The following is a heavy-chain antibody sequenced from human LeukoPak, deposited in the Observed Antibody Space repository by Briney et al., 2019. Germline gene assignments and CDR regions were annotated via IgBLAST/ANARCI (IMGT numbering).Heavy chain of an antibody. CDR1: GGSLSNYY. CDR3: ARHGGYTSPYLH. J-gene: IGHJ1*01. Sequence: PSETLSLTCTVSGGSLSNYYWSWIRQPPGTGLECIGYIYYSGSTNYNPSPKSRVTISVDTSKNQFSLTLSSVTAADTAVYYCARHGGYTSPYLHWGQGTLVTVSS. D-gene: IGHD6-13*01. V-gene: IGHV4-59*08. CDR2: IYYSGST.